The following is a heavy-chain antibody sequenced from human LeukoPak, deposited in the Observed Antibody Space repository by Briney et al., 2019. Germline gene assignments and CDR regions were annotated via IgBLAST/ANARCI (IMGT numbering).Heavy chain of an antibody. V-gene: IGHV1-24*01. J-gene: IGHJ6*02. CDR3: ATGQSASNWSSYYYYYGMDV. Sequence: GASVKVSCKVSGYTLTELSMHWVRQAPGKGLEWMGGFDPEDGETIYVQKFQGRVTMTEDTSTDTAYMELSSLRSEDTAVYYCATGQSASNWSSYYYYYGMDVWGQGTTVTVSS. D-gene: IGHD4-11*01. CDR2: FDPEDGET. CDR1: GYTLTELS.